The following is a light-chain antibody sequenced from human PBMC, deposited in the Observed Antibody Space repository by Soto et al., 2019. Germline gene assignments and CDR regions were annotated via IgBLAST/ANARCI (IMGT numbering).Light chain of an antibody. CDR3: ASWDDSLSVPI. CDR2: RND. J-gene: IGLJ2*01. V-gene: IGLV1-47*01. Sequence: QSVLTQPPSASGTPGQRVTISCSGSRSDIGSNYVYWYQHPPGMAPKLLIYRNDQRPSGVPDRISGSKSGTSASLAIIGLRSEDEAEYYCASWDDSLSVPIFGGGTKLTVL. CDR1: RSDIGSNY.